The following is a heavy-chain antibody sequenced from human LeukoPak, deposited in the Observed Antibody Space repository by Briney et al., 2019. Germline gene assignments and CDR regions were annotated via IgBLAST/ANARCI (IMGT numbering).Heavy chain of an antibody. CDR1: GFTVSSNY. J-gene: IGHJ4*02. D-gene: IGHD6-6*01. CDR3: ARDRLYSSSAEDY. V-gene: IGHV3-53*01. CDR2: IYSGGST. Sequence: SGGSLRHSCAPSGFTVSSNYMSWVRQAPGKGLEWVSVIYSGGSTYYADSVKGRFTISRDNSKHTLYLQMNSLRVEDTAVYYCARDRLYSSSAEDYWGQGTLVTVSA.